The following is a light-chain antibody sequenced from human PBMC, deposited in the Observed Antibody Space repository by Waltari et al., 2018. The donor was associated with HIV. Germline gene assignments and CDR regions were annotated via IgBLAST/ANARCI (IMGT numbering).Light chain of an antibody. V-gene: IGKV3-20*01. J-gene: IGKJ1*01. CDR1: QSVTSNS. Sequence: EIVLTQSPGTLSLSPGERATLSCRASQSVTSNSLAWFPQKPGQAPSLLIYGASSRATGTPDRFSAGGSGTDFTLTISGLEPEDFAVYFCHQYGSSPWTFGQGAKVEIK. CDR3: HQYGSSPWT. CDR2: GAS.